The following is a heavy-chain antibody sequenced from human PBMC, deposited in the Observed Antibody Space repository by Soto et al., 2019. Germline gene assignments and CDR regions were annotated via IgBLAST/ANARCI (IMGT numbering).Heavy chain of an antibody. J-gene: IGHJ5*02. V-gene: IGHV3-33*01. CDR1: GFTFSSYG. CDR3: AREFEYVDIVVVPDSNWFDP. CDR2: IWYDGSNK. D-gene: IGHD2-2*01. Sequence: GGSLRLSCAASGFTFSSYGMHWVRQAPGKGLEWVAVIWYDGSNKYYADSVKGRFTISRDNSKNTLYLQMNSLRAEDTAVYYCAREFEYVDIVVVPDSNWFDPWGQGTLVTVSS.